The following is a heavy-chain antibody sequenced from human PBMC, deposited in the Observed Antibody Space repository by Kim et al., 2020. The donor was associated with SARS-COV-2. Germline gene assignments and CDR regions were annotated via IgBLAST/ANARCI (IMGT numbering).Heavy chain of an antibody. V-gene: IGHV3-9*01. Sequence: GGSLRLSCAASGFTFDDYAMHWVRQAPGKGLEWVSGISWNSGSICYADSVKGRFTISRDNAKNSLYLQMNSLRAEDTALYYCASSGSYYNSLFDYWGQGTLVTVSS. CDR1: GFTFDDYA. D-gene: IGHD3-10*01. CDR3: ASSGSYYNSLFDY. J-gene: IGHJ4*02. CDR2: ISWNSGSI.